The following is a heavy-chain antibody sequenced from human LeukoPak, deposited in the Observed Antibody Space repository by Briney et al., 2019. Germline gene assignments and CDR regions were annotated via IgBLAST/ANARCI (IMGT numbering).Heavy chain of an antibody. D-gene: IGHD1-14*01. J-gene: IGHJ3*02. CDR1: GGSISSYY. Sequence: IPSETLSLTCTVSGGSISSYYWSWIRQPPGKGLEWIGYIYYSGSTNYNPSLKSRVTISVDTSKNQFSLKLSSVTAADTAVYYCARDSLVYNAFDIWGQGTMVTVSS. CDR3: ARDSLVYNAFDI. CDR2: IYYSGST. V-gene: IGHV4-59*01.